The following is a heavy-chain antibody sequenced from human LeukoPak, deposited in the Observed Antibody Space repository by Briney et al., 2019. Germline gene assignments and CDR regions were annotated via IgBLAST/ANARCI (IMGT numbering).Heavy chain of an antibody. D-gene: IGHD1-26*01. CDR2: ISGTGAST. Sequence: GGSLRLSCAASGFIFSSSAMTWVRQAPGKGLEWVSAISGTGASTVYADSVKGRLTISSDNSKTTRYLQMSSLRDEDTAIYYCTKGGSYAPLDDWGQGTLVTV. J-gene: IGHJ4*01. V-gene: IGHV3-23*01. CDR1: GFIFSSSA. CDR3: TKGGSYAPLDD.